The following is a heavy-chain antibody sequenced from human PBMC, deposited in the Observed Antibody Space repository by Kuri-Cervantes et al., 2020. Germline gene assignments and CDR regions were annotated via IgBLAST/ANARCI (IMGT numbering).Heavy chain of an antibody. CDR1: GFTFSDYY. V-gene: IGHV3-69-1*01. CDR3: ARVGYYYGSGNRGVDY. Sequence: GESLKISCAASGFTFSDYYMSWIRQAPGKGLEWVSYISSSSYIYYADSVKGRFTISRDNAKNSLYLQMNSLRAEDTAVYYCARVGYYYGSGNRGVDYWGQGTLVTVSS. D-gene: IGHD3-10*01. CDR2: ISSSSYI. J-gene: IGHJ4*02.